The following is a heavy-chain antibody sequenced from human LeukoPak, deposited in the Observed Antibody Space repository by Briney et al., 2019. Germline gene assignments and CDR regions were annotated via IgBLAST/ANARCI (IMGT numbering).Heavy chain of an antibody. CDR1: GGTFTNYT. J-gene: IGHJ4*02. CDR2: IIPIFGTL. CDR3: ARPQYQKSRWLQPYYFDY. V-gene: IGHV1-69*05. Sequence: ASVTVSCKASGGTFTNYTITWVRQAPGQGLEWMGGIIPIFGTLSYAQRFWGRVTITTDESTSTAYMELSSLRSEDTAVYYCARPQYQKSRWLQPYYFDYWGQGTLVTVSS. D-gene: IGHD5-24*01.